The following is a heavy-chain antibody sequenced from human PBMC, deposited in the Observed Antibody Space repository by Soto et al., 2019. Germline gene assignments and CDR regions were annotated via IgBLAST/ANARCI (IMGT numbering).Heavy chain of an antibody. CDR2: ISYDGSNK. CDR1: GFTFSSYG. J-gene: IGHJ6*02. V-gene: IGHV3-30*18. D-gene: IGHD1-7*01. CDR3: AKVELRYYYYYGMDV. Sequence: LRLSCAASGFTFSSYGMHWVRQAPGKGLEWVAVISYDGSNKYYADSVKGRFTISRDNSKNTLYLQMNSLRAEDTAVYYCAKVELRYYYYYGMDVWGQGTTVTVSS.